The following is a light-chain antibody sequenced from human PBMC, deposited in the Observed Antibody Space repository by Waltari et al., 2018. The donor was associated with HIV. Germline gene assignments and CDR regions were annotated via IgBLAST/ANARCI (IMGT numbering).Light chain of an antibody. J-gene: IGLJ2*01. CDR3: QSADSSGTYVV. Sequence: SYELTQPPSVSVSPGQTARSTCSGAALPKQYAYWYQQKPGQAPVLVIYKDSERPSGIPERFSGSSSGTTVTLTISGVQAEDEADYYCQSADSSGTYVVFGGGTKLTVL. CDR2: KDS. V-gene: IGLV3-25*03. CDR1: ALPKQY.